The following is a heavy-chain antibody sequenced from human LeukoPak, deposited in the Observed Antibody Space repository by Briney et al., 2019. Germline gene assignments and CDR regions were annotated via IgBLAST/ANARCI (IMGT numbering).Heavy chain of an antibody. CDR1: GFTFSSYD. Sequence: PGRSLRLSSAASGFTFSSYDMHWVRQAPGKGLEWVALIWYDGSNKNYADSVKGRFTISRDNSKNTLFLQMNSLRAEDTAVYYCAREASDAFDIWGQGTMVTVSS. V-gene: IGHV3-33*01. CDR2: IWYDGSNK. J-gene: IGHJ3*02. CDR3: AREASDAFDI.